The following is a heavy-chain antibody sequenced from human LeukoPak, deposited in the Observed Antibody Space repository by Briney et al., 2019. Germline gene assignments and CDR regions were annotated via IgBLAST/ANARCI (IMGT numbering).Heavy chain of an antibody. CDR2: IKQDGSEM. Sequence: GGSLRLSCAASGFTFSHYWMSWVRQAPGKGLEWVANIKQDGSEMHYVDSVKGRSTISRDNANDSLYLQMNSLRAEDTAVYYCARDGMITAYAFDIWGQGTMVTVSS. CDR3: ARDGMITAYAFDI. J-gene: IGHJ3*02. D-gene: IGHD3-16*01. CDR1: GFTFSHYW. V-gene: IGHV3-7*03.